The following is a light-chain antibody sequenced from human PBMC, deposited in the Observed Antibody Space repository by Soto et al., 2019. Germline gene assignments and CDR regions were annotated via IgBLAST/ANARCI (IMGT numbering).Light chain of an antibody. Sequence: EIVLTQSPGTLSLSPGERSTLSCRASQSVRNNYLAWYQQKPGQAPRLLIYGASSTATGIPDRFSGSGSGTDFTLTISRLEPEDFVVYYCQQYGSSPRTFGQETKVEIK. CDR3: QQYGSSPRT. CDR2: GAS. J-gene: IGKJ1*01. CDR1: QSVRNNY. V-gene: IGKV3-20*01.